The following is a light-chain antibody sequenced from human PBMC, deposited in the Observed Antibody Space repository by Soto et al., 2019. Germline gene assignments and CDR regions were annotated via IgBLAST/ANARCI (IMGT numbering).Light chain of an antibody. CDR3: SSYTSSSTV. CDR1: SSDVGGYNY. CDR2: AVS. V-gene: IGLV2-14*01. J-gene: IGLJ3*02. Sequence: QSALTQPASVSGSPGQSITISFTGTSSDVGGYNYVSWYQQHPGKAPELMIYAVSNRPSGVSNRFSGSNSGNTASLTISGLQAEDEADYYCSSYTSSSTVFGGGTKVTVL.